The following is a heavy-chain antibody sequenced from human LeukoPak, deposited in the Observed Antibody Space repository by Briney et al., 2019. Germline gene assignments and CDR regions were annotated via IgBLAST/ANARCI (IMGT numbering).Heavy chain of an antibody. CDR2: INPNSGGT. D-gene: IGHD3-22*01. Sequence: ASVKVSCKASGYTFTGYYMHWVRRAPGQGLEWMGWINPNSGGTNYAQKFQGRVTMTRDTSISTAYMELSRLRSDDTAVYYCARDLTSGYYGFLYWGQGTLVTVSS. CDR1: GYTFTGYY. CDR3: ARDLTSGYYGFLY. J-gene: IGHJ4*02. V-gene: IGHV1-2*02.